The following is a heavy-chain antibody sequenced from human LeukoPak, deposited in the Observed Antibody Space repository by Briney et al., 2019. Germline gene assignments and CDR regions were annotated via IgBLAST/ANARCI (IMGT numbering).Heavy chain of an antibody. V-gene: IGHV3-49*04. CDR1: GFTFGDYA. Sequence: GGSLRLSCTASGFTFGDYAMSWVRQAPGKGLEWVGFIRSKAYGGTTEYAASVKGRFTISRDDSKSIACLQMNSLKTEDTAVYYCTRDGAAAGTFYYYYYMDVWGKGTTVTVSS. CDR2: IRSKAYGGTT. J-gene: IGHJ6*03. D-gene: IGHD6-13*01. CDR3: TRDGAAAGTFYYYYYMDV.